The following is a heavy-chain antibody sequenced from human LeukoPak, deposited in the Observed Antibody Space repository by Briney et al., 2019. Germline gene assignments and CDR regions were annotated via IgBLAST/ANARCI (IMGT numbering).Heavy chain of an antibody. V-gene: IGHV1-2*02. D-gene: IGHD6-13*01. Sequence: ASVKVSCKASGYTFTPYYMHWVRQAPGQGLEWMGWINPNSGGTNYAQKFQGRVTMTRDTSISTAYMELSRLRSDDTAVYYCARSGTGYSSSCIGYWGQGTLVTVSS. CDR3: ARSGTGYSSSCIGY. CDR2: INPNSGGT. J-gene: IGHJ4*02. CDR1: GYTFTPYY.